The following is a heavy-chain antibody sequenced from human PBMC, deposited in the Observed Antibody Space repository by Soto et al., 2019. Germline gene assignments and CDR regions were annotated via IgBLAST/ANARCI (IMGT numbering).Heavy chain of an antibody. V-gene: IGHV3-23*01. J-gene: IGHJ4*02. CDR3: AKEVAVVAFNPYDY. CDR2: ISGSGGNT. D-gene: IGHD2-15*01. CDR1: GFTVSSYA. Sequence: PGGALRLFCAASGFTVSSYAMSWARQAPGKGLEWVSGISGSGGNTYYADSVKGRFTISRDNSKNTLYLQMNSLRGEDTAVYYCAKEVAVVAFNPYDYWGQVTPVPVSS.